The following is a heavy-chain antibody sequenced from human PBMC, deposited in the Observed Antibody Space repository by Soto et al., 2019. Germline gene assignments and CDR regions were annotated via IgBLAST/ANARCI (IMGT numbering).Heavy chain of an antibody. CDR1: GGSIISYY. V-gene: IGHV4-59*01. J-gene: IGHJ3*02. CDR2: VYYSGST. CDR3: ASLGYSSGWYGDNAFDI. D-gene: IGHD6-19*01. Sequence: QVQLQESGPGLVKPSETLSLTCTVSGGSIISYYWRWIRQPPGKGMGWIGYVYYSGSTNYNPSLKCRVTTLVDTFKNQFSMKRSSVTAAVTAVYYCASLGYSSGWYGDNAFDIWGQGTMVTVSS.